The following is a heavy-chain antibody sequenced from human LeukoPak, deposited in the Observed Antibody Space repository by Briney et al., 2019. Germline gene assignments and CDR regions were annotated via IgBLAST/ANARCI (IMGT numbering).Heavy chain of an antibody. J-gene: IGHJ6*04. V-gene: IGHV3-48*03. CDR3: AELGITKIGGV. CDR1: GFTFSIYA. Sequence: GGSLRLSCAASGFTFSIYAMSWVRQAPGKGLEWVSYISSSGSTIYYADSVKGRFTISRDNAKNSLYLQMNSLRAEDTAVYYCAELGITKIGGVWGKGTTVTISS. CDR2: ISSSGSTI. D-gene: IGHD3-10*02.